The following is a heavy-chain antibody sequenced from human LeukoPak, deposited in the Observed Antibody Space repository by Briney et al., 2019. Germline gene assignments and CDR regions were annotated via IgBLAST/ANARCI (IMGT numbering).Heavy chain of an antibody. D-gene: IGHD3-10*01. Sequence: SETLSLTCTVSGGSISSSSYYWGWIRQPPGKGLEWIGSIYYSGSTYYNPSLKSRVTISVDTSKNQFSLKLSSVTAADTAVYYCARGAPVTMVRGVRFDYWGQGTLVTVSS. J-gene: IGHJ4*02. CDR3: ARGAPVTMVRGVRFDY. CDR2: IYYSGST. V-gene: IGHV4-39*07. CDR1: GGSISSSSYY.